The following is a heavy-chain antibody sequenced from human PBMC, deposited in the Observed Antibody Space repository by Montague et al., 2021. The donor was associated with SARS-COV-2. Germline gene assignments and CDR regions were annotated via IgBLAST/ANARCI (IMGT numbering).Heavy chain of an antibody. D-gene: IGHD4-17*01. V-gene: IGHV2-70*11. Sequence: PALVKPTQTLTLTCTFSGFSLSTRGMCVSWIRQPPGKALEWLARIDWDDDKYYSTSLKIRLTISKDTPKNQVVLTMTNMDPVDTATYYCARMVAVTTSFDYWGQGTLVTVSS. CDR1: GFSLSTRGMC. CDR3: ARMVAVTTSFDY. J-gene: IGHJ4*02. CDR2: IDWDDDK.